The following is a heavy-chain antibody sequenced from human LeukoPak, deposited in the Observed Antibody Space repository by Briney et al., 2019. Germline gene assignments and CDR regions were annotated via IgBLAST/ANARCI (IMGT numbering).Heavy chain of an antibody. V-gene: IGHV3-74*01. CDR3: AKRMGCADFNCYAELDS. J-gene: IGHJ4*02. Sequence: PGGSLRLSCAASGFAFSRYWMHWVRQAPGKGLVWVSRINSDGRSAVYADSVKGRFTISRDNAKNMLYLRMNTLRAEDTAIYYCAKRMGCADFNCYAELDSWGQGTLVTVSS. CDR1: GFAFSRYW. D-gene: IGHD3-16*01. CDR2: INSDGRSA.